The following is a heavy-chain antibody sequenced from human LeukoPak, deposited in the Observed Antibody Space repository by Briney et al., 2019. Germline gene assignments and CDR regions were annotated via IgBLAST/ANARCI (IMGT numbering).Heavy chain of an antibody. J-gene: IGHJ5*02. CDR1: GDSLSSNY. Sequence: SETLSFTCSVSGDSLSSNYWSWIRQPPGKGLEWIGYIHGSGFTHYDPSLRSRVTISEDTSKNQFYLDLTSLTAADTALYYCARNVGWYTYDTWGQGILVTVSS. CDR3: ARNVGWYTYDT. CDR2: IHGSGFT. D-gene: IGHD6-19*01. V-gene: IGHV4-59*12.